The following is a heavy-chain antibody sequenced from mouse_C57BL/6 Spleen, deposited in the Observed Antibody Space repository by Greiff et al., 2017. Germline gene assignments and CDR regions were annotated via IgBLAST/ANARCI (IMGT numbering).Heavy chain of an antibody. CDR2: ISSGGSYT. CDR1: GFTFSSYG. J-gene: IGHJ1*03. CDR3: ARGEYVEV. Sequence: EVKLVESGGDLVKPGGSLKLSCAASGFTFSSYGMSWVRQTPDKRLEWVATISSGGSYTYYTDSVKGRFTISRDNAKNTRYLQMSSLKSEDTAMYYWARGEYVEVWGTGTTV. V-gene: IGHV5-6*01.